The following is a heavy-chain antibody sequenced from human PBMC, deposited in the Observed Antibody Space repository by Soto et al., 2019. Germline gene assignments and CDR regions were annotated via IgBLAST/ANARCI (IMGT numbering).Heavy chain of an antibody. CDR1: GYTFTGYY. J-gene: IGHJ4*02. V-gene: IGHV1-2*02. CDR2: INPNSGGT. CDR3: AGVVGVVTAIDY. D-gene: IGHD3-3*01. Sequence: GASVKVSCKASGYTFTGYYMHWVRQAPGQGLEWMGWINPNSGGTKYAQKFQGRVPMTRDTSISKAYMELSRLRSDDTAVYYCAGVVGVVTAIDYWGQGTLVTVSS.